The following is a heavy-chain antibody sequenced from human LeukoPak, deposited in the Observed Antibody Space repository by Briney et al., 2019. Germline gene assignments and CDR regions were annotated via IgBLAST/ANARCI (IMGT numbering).Heavy chain of an antibody. Sequence: GSLRLSCAASGFTFSTYDMNWVRQAPGKGLEWIGEIYNSGSTIYNPSLKSRVTISVDTSKNQLSLNLNSVTAADTAVYYCVRAYDYWGQGTLVTVSS. CDR2: IYNSGST. CDR1: GFTFSTYD. V-gene: IGHV4-34*01. CDR3: VRAYDY. J-gene: IGHJ4*02.